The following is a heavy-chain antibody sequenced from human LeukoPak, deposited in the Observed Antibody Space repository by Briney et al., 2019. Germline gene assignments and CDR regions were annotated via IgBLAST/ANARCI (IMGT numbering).Heavy chain of an antibody. Sequence: PPGTPSLTCSVSGGSISSYYCSWLRQHPGKGLEWIGYIFYGGSTDYNHSVEIGDTITASRSTNQFSLRLSPVTAAATAVYYCARHQRASCSGISCYPIDYWGQRILVSV. CDR3: ARHQRASCSGISCYPIDY. CDR1: GGSISSYY. D-gene: IGHD2-15*01. J-gene: IGHJ4*02. CDR2: IFYGGST. V-gene: IGHV4-59*08.